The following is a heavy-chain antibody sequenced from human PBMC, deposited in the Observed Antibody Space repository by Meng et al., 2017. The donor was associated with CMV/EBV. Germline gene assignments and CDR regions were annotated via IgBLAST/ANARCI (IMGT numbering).Heavy chain of an antibody. V-gene: IGHV6-1*01. Sequence: SETLSLTCAISGDSVSSNSAAWNWIRQSPSRGLEWLGRTYYRSRWYNDYAASVKSRITINSDTSKNQFSPQLNSVTPEDTAVYYCARDSDGLGYAGDLYYYYGMDVWGQGTTVTVSS. CDR1: GDSVSSNSAA. CDR2: TYYRSRWYN. D-gene: IGHD3-16*01. CDR3: ARDSDGLGYAGDLYYYYGMDV. J-gene: IGHJ6*02.